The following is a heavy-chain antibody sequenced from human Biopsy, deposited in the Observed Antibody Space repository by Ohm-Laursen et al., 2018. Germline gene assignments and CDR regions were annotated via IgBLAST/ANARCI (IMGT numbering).Heavy chain of an antibody. CDR3: ARNAGWYGDLYYFDY. CDR2: INPSGSTT. J-gene: IGHJ4*02. D-gene: IGHD6-19*01. V-gene: IGHV1-46*01. CDR1: GYSFTSYY. Sequence: SSVKVSCKTSGYSFTSYYMHWVRQAPGQGLEWMGMINPSGSTTSYPQIFQGRVTMTRDTSKSTVYMELSSLRSADTAVYFCARNAGWYGDLYYFDYWGQGTLVTVSS.